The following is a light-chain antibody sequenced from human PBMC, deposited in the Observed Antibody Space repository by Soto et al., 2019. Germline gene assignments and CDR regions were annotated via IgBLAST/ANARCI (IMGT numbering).Light chain of an antibody. J-gene: IGKJ4*01. Sequence: DVQMTQSPSTLSASVGGRVTITCRASQSIINWLAWYQQKPGKAPKLLIYGASSLESGVPSRFSGSGSGTEFTLTISSLQPDDFATYYCQQYNSFPLTFGGGTKVDI. CDR1: QSIINW. CDR2: GAS. CDR3: QQYNSFPLT. V-gene: IGKV1-5*01.